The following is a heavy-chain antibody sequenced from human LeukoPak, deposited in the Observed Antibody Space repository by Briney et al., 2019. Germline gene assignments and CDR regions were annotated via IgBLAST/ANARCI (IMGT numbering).Heavy chain of an antibody. CDR3: ARAGSHYYDSSGPFDY. CDR1: GGSISSGGYY. Sequence: PSETLSLTCTVSGGSISSGGYYWSWIRQHPGKGLEWIGYIYYSGSTYYNPSLKSRVTISVDTSKNQFSLKLSSVTAADTAVYYCARAGSHYYDSSGPFDYWGQGTLVTVSS. CDR2: IYYSGST. J-gene: IGHJ4*02. V-gene: IGHV4-31*03. D-gene: IGHD3-22*01.